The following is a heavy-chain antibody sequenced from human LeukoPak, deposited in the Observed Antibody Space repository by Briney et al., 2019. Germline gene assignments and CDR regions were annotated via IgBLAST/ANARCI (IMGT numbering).Heavy chain of an antibody. Sequence: GASVKVSCKASGYSFTRYFIHWVRQAPGPELEWMGIIVPSDGSTSYAQKFQGRVTMTRDTSTSTVYMELSSLRSEDTAVYYCARGEVVTMVRGVIITYFDYWGQGTLVTVSS. CDR3: ARGEVVTMVRGVIITYFDY. CDR1: GYSFTRYF. D-gene: IGHD3-10*01. V-gene: IGHV1-46*01. CDR2: IVPSDGST. J-gene: IGHJ4*02.